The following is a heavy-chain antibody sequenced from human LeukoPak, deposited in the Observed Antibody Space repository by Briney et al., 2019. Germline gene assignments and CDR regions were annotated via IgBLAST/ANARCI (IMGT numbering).Heavy chain of an antibody. Sequence: PSETLSLTCTVSGGSISSYYWSWIRQPPGKGLEWIGYTYYSGSTNYNPSLKSRVTISVDTSKNQFSLKLSSVTAADTAVYYCARYAYYYDSSGYLFDYWGQGTLVTVSS. J-gene: IGHJ4*02. CDR1: GGSISSYY. V-gene: IGHV4-59*01. CDR2: TYYSGST. D-gene: IGHD3-22*01. CDR3: ARYAYYYDSSGYLFDY.